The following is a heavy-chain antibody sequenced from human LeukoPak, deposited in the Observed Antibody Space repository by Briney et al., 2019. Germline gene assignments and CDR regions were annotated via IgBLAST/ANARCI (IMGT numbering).Heavy chain of an antibody. CDR1: GFTFSNYC. Sequence: GGSLRLSCTASGFTFSNYCMHWVRQTLGKGLIWVSRICPGGTITNYADSVKGRFTISRDDAKNMMFLQMNSLRADDTAVYYCVRDFRSADYWGQGILVTVSS. J-gene: IGHJ4*02. CDR3: VRDFRSADY. V-gene: IGHV3-74*01. CDR2: ICPGGTIT.